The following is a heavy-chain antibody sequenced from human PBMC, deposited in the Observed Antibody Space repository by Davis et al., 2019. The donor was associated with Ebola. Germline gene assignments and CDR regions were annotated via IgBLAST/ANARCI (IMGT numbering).Heavy chain of an antibody. J-gene: IGHJ4*02. CDR3: ARGVNSGYESNPYFDY. CDR2: INHSGST. D-gene: IGHD5-12*01. V-gene: IGHV4-34*01. Sequence: PSETLSLTCAVYGGSFSGYYWSWIRQPPGKGLEWIGEINHSGSTNYNPSLKSRVTISVDTSKNQFSLKLSSVTAADTAVYYCARGVNSGYESNPYFDYWGQGTLVTVSS. CDR1: GGSFSGYY.